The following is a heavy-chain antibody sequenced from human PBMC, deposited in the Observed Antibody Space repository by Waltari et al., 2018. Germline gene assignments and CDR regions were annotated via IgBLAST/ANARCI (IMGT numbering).Heavy chain of an antibody. CDR1: GGSISSSNW. CDR2: IYHSGRT. D-gene: IGHD3-3*01. V-gene: IGHV4-4*02. J-gene: IGHJ5*02. Sequence: QVQLQESGPGLVKPSGTLSLTCAVSGGSISSSNWWSWVRQPPGKGLEWIGEIYHSGRTNYNPSLKSRVTISVDKSKNQFSLKLSSVTAADTAVYYCARGERYDFWSGLRWFDPWGQGTLVTVSS. CDR3: ARGERYDFWSGLRWFDP.